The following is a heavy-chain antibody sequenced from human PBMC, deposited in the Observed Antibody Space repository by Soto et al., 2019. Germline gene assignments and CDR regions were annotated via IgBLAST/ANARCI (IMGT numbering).Heavy chain of an antibody. CDR3: ARGPSPYCLGDCYSGALDI. CDR1: GDTFTTYT. CDR2: IIPVLDIA. Sequence: QVQLVQSGAEVKRPGSSMKVSCKASGDTFTTYTITWVRQAPGQGLEWMGRIIPVLDIANYAQIFQGRVTIIADKSTSTAYMEPRSLRSEDTAVYYCARGPSPYCLGDCYSGALDIWGLGTMVTVSS. J-gene: IGHJ3*02. D-gene: IGHD2-21*01. V-gene: IGHV1-69*02.